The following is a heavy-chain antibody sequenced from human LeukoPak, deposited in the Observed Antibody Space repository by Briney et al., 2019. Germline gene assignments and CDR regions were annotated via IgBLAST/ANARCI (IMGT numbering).Heavy chain of an antibody. CDR3: ARVTYYYDSSGYYWDYFDY. V-gene: IGHV1-8*03. D-gene: IGHD3-22*01. Sequence: ASVKVSCKASGYTFTGYDINWVRQATGQGLEWMGWMNPNSGNTGYAQKFQGRVTITRNTSISPAYMELSSLRSEDTAVYYCARVTYYYDSSGYYWDYFDYWGQGTLVTVSS. CDR1: GYTFTGYD. J-gene: IGHJ4*02. CDR2: MNPNSGNT.